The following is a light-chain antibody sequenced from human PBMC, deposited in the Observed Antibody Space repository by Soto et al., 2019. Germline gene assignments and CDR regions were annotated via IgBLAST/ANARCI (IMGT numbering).Light chain of an antibody. CDR2: TAS. J-gene: IGKJ3*01. CDR3: QQSYRTPPT. Sequence: DIQMTQSPSSLSASVGDRVTVTCRASQSISSYVNWYQQRPGKAPKLLIYTASLLPGGGPSRFSGSGSGTEFTLTIGSLQPEDFATYSCQQSYRTPPTFGPGTRVDFK. V-gene: IGKV1-39*01. CDR1: QSISSY.